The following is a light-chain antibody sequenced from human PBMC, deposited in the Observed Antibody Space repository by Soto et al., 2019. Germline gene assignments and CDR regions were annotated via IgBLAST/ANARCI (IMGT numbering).Light chain of an antibody. CDR1: RSIGTY. CDR3: QQRSNWPFT. V-gene: IGKV3-11*01. J-gene: IGKJ3*01. CDR2: GAS. Sequence: EIVLTQSPATLSLSPGERATLSCRASRSIGTYLAWYQQKPGQAPRLLMYGASNRATGIPARFSGSGSATDFTLTISSLEPADFAVYYCQQRSNWPFTFVPGTKVDIK.